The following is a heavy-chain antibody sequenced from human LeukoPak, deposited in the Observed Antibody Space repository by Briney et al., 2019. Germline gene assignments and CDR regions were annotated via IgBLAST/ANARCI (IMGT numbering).Heavy chain of an antibody. Sequence: GGSLRLSCAASGFTFSSYGMHWVRQAPGKELEWVAFIRYDGSNKYYADSVKGRFTISRDNSKNTLYLQMNSLRAEDTAVYYCAKDRAIFGVVTAFDYWGQGTLVTVSS. J-gene: IGHJ4*02. V-gene: IGHV3-30*02. CDR3: AKDRAIFGVVTAFDY. CDR1: GFTFSSYG. D-gene: IGHD3-3*01. CDR2: IRYDGSNK.